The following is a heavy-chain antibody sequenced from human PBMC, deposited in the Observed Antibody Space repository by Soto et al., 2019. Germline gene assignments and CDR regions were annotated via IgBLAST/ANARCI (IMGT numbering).Heavy chain of an antibody. CDR3: ARDRNPYGYYYYYGMDV. CDR2: IYYSGST. CDR1: VGSIISYY. J-gene: IGHJ6*02. Sequence: SETLSLTCTFSVGSIISYYWSWIRQPPGKGLEWIGYIYYSGSTNYNPSLKSRVTISVDTSKNQFSLKLSSVTAADTAVYYCARDRNPYGYYYYYGMDVWGQGTTVTVSS. D-gene: IGHD2-21*01. V-gene: IGHV4-59*01.